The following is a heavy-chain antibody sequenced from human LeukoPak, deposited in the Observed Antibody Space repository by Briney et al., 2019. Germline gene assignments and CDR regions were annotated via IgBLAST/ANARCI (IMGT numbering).Heavy chain of an antibody. J-gene: IGHJ4*02. CDR1: RGSISNYY. CDR2: ISTSGST. CDR3: ARLHGGRGQYYLDF. V-gene: IGHV4-4*09. D-gene: IGHD4-23*01. Sequence: SETLSLTCTVSRGSISNYYWSWIRQPPGKGKEWIGYISTSGSTNSNPSLKSRVTMSVDTSQNQFPLNLSSVAAADTAVYYWARLHGGRGQYYLDFWGQGTLVTVSS.